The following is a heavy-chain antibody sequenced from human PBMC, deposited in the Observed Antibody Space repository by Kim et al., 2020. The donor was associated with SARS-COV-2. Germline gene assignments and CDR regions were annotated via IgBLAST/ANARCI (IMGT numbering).Heavy chain of an antibody. CDR3: ARGGTNSVYCSGGSCYKTNYYYGMDV. CDR1: GDRVSSNSAA. J-gene: IGHJ6*02. V-gene: IGHV6-1*01. CDR2: TYYRSKWYN. Sequence: SQTLSLTCAISGDRVSSNSAAWHWIRQSPSRGLECLGRTYYRSKWYNDYAVSVKSRITINPDTSKNQFSLQLNSVTPEDTAVYYCARGGTNSVYCSGGSCYKTNYYYGMDVWGQGTTVTVSS. D-gene: IGHD2-15*01.